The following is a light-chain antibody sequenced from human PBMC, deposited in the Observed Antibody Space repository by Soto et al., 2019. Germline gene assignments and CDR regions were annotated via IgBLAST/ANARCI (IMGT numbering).Light chain of an antibody. CDR1: SSSIGAGYE. CDR3: QSYDKRLNDYV. CDR2: GNG. J-gene: IGLJ1*01. Sequence: QSVLPHPPSLSWAPGQMVTISCSGTSSSIGAGYEVHWYHQLPGTAPKLVVSGNGNRPSGVPDRLSASKSGTSASLAITGLQAEDEGHYYCQSYDKRLNDYVFGTGTKVTVL. V-gene: IGLV1-40*01.